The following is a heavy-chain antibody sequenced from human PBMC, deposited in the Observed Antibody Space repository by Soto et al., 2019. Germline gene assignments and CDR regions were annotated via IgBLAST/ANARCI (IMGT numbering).Heavy chain of an antibody. CDR2: ISGSGGST. V-gene: IGHV3-23*01. Sequence: PGGSLRLSCAASGFTFSSYAMSWVRQAPGKGLEWVSAISGSGGSTYYADSVKGRFTISRDNSKNTLYLQMNSLRAEDTAVYYCAKAHEYYYDSSGTELNYYYGFDVWGQGTTVTVSS. CDR1: GFTFSSYA. D-gene: IGHD3-22*01. J-gene: IGHJ6*02. CDR3: AKAHEYYYDSSGTELNYYYGFDV.